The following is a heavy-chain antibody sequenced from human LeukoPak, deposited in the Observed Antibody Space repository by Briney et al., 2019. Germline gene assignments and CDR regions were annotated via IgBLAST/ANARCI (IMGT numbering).Heavy chain of an antibody. V-gene: IGHV4-39*01. J-gene: IGHJ4*02. D-gene: IGHD5-18*01. CDR2: IYYSKNT. CDR1: GGSISSSSAY. Sequence: SETLSLTCTVSGGSISSSSAYWGWIRQPPGKGLEWIGSIYYSKNTYYNPSLKSRVTISADTSKNQFSLTLGSVSATDTAVYYCVSPRGFSYGYFDYWAREPWSPSPQ. CDR3: VSPRGFSYGYFDY.